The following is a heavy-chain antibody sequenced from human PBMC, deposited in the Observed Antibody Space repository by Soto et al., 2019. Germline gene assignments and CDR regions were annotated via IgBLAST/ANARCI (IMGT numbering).Heavy chain of an antibody. CDR2: INGGADRT. CDR3: ARLQAIYGVLKNGIRCDP. D-gene: IGHD3-3*01. V-gene: IGHV3-23*01. Sequence: EEQLLESGGGLVQPGGSRRLSCAASGFTFSGYAMSWVRQAPGKGLEWVSTINGGADRTYYAESVKGRFTISRDNFKNALDLQMDSLRAEDTAIYYCARLQAIYGVLKNGIRCDPWGQGTLVTVSS. J-gene: IGHJ5*02. CDR1: GFTFSGYA.